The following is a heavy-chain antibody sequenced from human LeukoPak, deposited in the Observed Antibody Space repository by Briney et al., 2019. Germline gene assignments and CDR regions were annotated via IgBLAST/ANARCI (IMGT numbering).Heavy chain of an antibody. CDR2: ISAYNGKT. V-gene: IGHV1-18*01. Sequence: ASVKVSCKASGYTFTSYGISWVRQAPGQGLEWMGWISAYNGKTNYAQKLQGRVTMTKETSTSTAYMELRSLRSDDTAVYYCASGGIVVVPAAHDAFDIWGQGTMVTVSS. CDR1: GYTFTSYG. J-gene: IGHJ3*02. D-gene: IGHD2-2*01. CDR3: ASGGIVVVPAAHDAFDI.